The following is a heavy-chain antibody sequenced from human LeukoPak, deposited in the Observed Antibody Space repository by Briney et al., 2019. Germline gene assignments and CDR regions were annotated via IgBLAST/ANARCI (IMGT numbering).Heavy chain of an antibody. Sequence: GGSLRLSCAASGFTFSSYGMHWVRQAPGKGLEWVAVIWYDGSNKYYADSVKGRFTISRDNSKNTLYLQMNSLRAEDTAVYYCARDGTAAGDYYFDYWGQGTLVTVSS. J-gene: IGHJ4*02. V-gene: IGHV3-33*01. D-gene: IGHD6-13*01. CDR2: IWYDGSNK. CDR1: GFTFSSYG. CDR3: ARDGTAAGDYYFDY.